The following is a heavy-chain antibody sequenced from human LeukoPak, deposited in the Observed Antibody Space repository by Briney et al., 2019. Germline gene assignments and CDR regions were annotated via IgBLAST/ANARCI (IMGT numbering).Heavy chain of an antibody. Sequence: SETLSLTCTISGGSIRSSSYYWGWIRQPAGKGLEWIGRIYPSGSTNYNPSLKSRVTISVDTSKSQFSLKLTSVTAADTAVYYCARERGPVVGAYFDYWGQGTLVTVSS. D-gene: IGHD1-26*01. V-gene: IGHV4-61*02. J-gene: IGHJ4*02. CDR3: ARERGPVVGAYFDY. CDR1: GGSIRSSSYY. CDR2: IYPSGST.